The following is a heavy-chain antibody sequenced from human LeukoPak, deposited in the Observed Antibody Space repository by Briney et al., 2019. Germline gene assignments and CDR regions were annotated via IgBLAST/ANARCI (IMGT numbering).Heavy chain of an antibody. D-gene: IGHD1-26*01. CDR3: AKAATVMPRPIVGAEPLPGNYFDY. CDR1: GFTFDDYA. CDR2: ISWNSGSI. J-gene: IGHJ4*02. Sequence: TGGSLRLSCAASGFTFDDYAMHWVRQAPGKGLEWVSGISWNSGSIGYADSVKGRFTISRDNAKNSLYLQMNSLRAEDTALYYCAKAATVMPRPIVGAEPLPGNYFDYWGQGTLVTVSS. V-gene: IGHV3-9*01.